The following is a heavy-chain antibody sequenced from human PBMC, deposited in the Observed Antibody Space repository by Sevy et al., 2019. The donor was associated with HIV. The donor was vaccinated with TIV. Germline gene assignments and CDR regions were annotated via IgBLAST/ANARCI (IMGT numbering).Heavy chain of an antibody. V-gene: IGHV3-30-3*01. Sequence: GGSLRLSCAASGFTFNSYDMNWVRRAPGKGLEWVATISYDGSNEHYADSVKGRFTISRDNSKNALYLQMNSLRAEDTAVYYCALERLSSNVAEYFQNWGQGILVTVSS. J-gene: IGHJ1*01. CDR2: ISYDGSNE. CDR3: ALERLSSNVAEYFQN. CDR1: GFTFNSYD. D-gene: IGHD1-1*01.